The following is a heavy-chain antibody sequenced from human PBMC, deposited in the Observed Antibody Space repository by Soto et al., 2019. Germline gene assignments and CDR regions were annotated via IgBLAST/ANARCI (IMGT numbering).Heavy chain of an antibody. CDR2: IYYSGST. J-gene: IGHJ6*02. CDR3: ARDLGGVPAAMGYYYYGMDV. CDR1: GGSISSYY. D-gene: IGHD2-2*01. V-gene: IGHV4-59*01. Sequence: PSETLSLTCTVSGGSISSYYWSWIRQPPGKGLEWIGYIYYSGSTNYSPSLKSRVTISVDTSKNQFSLKLSSVTAADTAVYYCARDLGGVPAAMGYYYYGMDVWGQGTTVTVSS.